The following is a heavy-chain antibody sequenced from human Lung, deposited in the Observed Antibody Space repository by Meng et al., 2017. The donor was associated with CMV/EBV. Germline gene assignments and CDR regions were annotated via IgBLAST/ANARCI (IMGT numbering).Heavy chain of an antibody. J-gene: IGHJ4*02. Sequence: QVQLGQFGAGVKKPGASVKVSCKASGYTFTSYDINWVRQGTGQGLEWMGWMNPNRGTTGYAQKFQGRVTMTRNISKSTAYMDLSSLRSEDTAVYYCATGVADFEYWGQGTLVTVSS. D-gene: IGHD6-19*01. V-gene: IGHV1-8*01. CDR1: GYTFTSYD. CDR3: ATGVADFEY. CDR2: MNPNRGTT.